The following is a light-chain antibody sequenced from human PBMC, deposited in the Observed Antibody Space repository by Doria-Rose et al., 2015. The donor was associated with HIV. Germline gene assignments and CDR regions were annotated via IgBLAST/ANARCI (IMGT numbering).Light chain of an antibody. Sequence: TQSPDSLAVSLGERATINCKSSQSVLYSSNNKNNLAWYQQKPGQPPKLLIYWASTRESGVPDRFSGSGSGTEFTLTISSLQAEDVAVYYCQQYDSAPWTFGQGTRVEV. V-gene: IGKV4-1*01. J-gene: IGKJ1*01. CDR2: WAS. CDR1: QSVLYSSNNKNN. CDR3: QQYDSAPWT.